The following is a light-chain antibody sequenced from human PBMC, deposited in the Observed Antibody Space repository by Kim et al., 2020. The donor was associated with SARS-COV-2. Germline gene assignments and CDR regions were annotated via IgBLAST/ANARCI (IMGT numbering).Light chain of an antibody. Sequence: AIRMTQSPSSFSASTGERVTITCRASQGISRNLAWYQQKPGKAPELLMYDASTLQSGVLSRFSGSGSGTDFTLTIRSLQSEDSATYYCQQYYTYPWTFGQGTKVDIK. CDR1: QGISRN. J-gene: IGKJ1*01. CDR2: DAS. CDR3: QQYYTYPWT. V-gene: IGKV1-8*01.